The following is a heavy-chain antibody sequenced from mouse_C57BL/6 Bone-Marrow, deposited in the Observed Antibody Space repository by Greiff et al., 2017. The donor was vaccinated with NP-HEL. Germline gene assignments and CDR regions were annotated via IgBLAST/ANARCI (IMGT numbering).Heavy chain of an antibody. CDR3: VRQGGTWFAY. CDR2: IRSKSNNYAT. Sequence: DVKLQESGGGLVQPKGSLKLSCAASGFSFNTYAMNWVRQAPGKGLEWVARIRSKSNNYATYYADSVKDRFTISRDDSESMLYLQMNNLKTEDTAMYYCVRQGGTWFAYWGQGTLVTVSA. CDR1: GFSFNTYA. V-gene: IGHV10-1*01. J-gene: IGHJ3*01.